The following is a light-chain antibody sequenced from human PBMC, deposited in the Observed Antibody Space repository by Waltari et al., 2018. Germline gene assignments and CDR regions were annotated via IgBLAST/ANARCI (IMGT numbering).Light chain of an antibody. CDR2: EVN. CDR3: CSFAGAGITWV. V-gene: IGLV2-23*02. CDR1: ISDFGGYGR. J-gene: IGLJ3*02. Sequence: QSALPHPASVSGSPEQSITIPCTGTISDFGGYGRFPWYQQHPDKAPRLMIYEVNKRPSGASSRFSGSKSGNTASLTISGLQAEDEADYYCCSFAGAGITWVFGGGTKLTVL.